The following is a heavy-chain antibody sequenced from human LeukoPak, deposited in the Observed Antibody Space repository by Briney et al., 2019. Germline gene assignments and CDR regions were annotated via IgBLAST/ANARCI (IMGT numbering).Heavy chain of an antibody. CDR2: ISGDGGST. V-gene: IGHV3-64*02. J-gene: IGHJ6*02. CDR1: GFTLSSYW. Sequence: PGDSLRLSCAASGFTLSSYWMHWVRQAPGKGLEYVSAISGDGGSTDYADYVKGRFTISGDNSKNTLYLQMGSLRAEDMAVYYCARDTGIRGMDVWGQGTTVTVSS. CDR3: ARDTGIRGMDV. D-gene: IGHD5-18*01.